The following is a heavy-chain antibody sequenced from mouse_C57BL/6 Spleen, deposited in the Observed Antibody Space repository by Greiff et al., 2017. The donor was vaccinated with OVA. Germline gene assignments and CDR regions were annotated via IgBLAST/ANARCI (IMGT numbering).Heavy chain of an antibody. CDR1: GFNIKNTY. CDR3: AREGPDDGSPDYYAMDY. J-gene: IGHJ4*01. D-gene: IGHD1-1*01. Sequence: EVQLQQSVAELVRPGASVKLSCTASGFNIKNTYMHWVKQRPEQGLEWIGRIDPANGNTKYAPKFQGKATITADTSSNTAYLQLSSLTSEDTAIYYCAREGPDDGSPDYYAMDYWGQGTSVTVSS. V-gene: IGHV14-3*01. CDR2: IDPANGNT.